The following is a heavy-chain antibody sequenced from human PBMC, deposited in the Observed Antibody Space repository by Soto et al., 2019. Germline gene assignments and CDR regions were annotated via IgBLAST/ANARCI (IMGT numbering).Heavy chain of an antibody. Sequence: GGSLRLSCAASGLTFNRYWMHWVRHAPGKGLVWVSHINTDGSNTNYADSVKGRFTISRDNAKSTLFLQMNSLRDEDTAVYYCAREFCSGGNCYTYYFDPWGLGIPVTVS. J-gene: IGHJ5*02. CDR3: AREFCSGGNCYTYYFDP. CDR2: INTDGSNT. CDR1: GLTFNRYW. V-gene: IGHV3-74*01. D-gene: IGHD2-15*01.